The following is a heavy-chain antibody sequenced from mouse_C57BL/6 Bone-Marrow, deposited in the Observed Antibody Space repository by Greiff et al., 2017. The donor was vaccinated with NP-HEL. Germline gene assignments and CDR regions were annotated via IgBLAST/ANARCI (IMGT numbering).Heavy chain of an antibody. J-gene: IGHJ1*03. CDR1: GFTFSSYG. CDR3: ARHDYGSSYEWYFDV. D-gene: IGHD1-1*01. V-gene: IGHV5-6*01. Sequence: EVQLVESGGDLVKPGGSLKLSCAASGFTFSSYGMSWVRQTPDKRLEWVATISSGGSYTYYLASVKGRFTISRDNAKNTLYLQMSSLKSEDTAMYYCARHDYGSSYEWYFDVWGTGTTVTVSS. CDR2: ISSGGSYT.